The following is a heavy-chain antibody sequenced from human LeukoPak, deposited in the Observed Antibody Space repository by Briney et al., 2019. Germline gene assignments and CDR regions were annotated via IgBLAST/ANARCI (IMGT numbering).Heavy chain of an antibody. CDR1: GFTFSSYW. CDR3: ARFLSGFYADY. J-gene: IGHJ4*02. CDR2: INSDASST. Sequence: GGSLRLSCAASGFTFSSYWMHWVRHAPGKGLVWVSRINSDASSTSYAENVKGRFSISRDNAKNTLYLQMNSLRAEDTAVYYCARFLSGFYADYWGQGTLVTVSS. V-gene: IGHV3-74*01. D-gene: IGHD3-3*01.